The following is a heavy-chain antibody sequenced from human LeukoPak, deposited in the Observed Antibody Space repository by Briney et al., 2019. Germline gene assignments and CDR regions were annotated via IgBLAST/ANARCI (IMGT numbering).Heavy chain of an antibody. D-gene: IGHD3-10*01. J-gene: IGHJ5*02. V-gene: IGHV3-48*03. CDR2: ISSSGSTI. CDR1: GFTFSSYE. CDR3: ARVVGGNWFDP. Sequence: GGSLRLSCAASGFTFSSYEMNWVRQAPGKGLEWVSYISSSGSTIYYADSVKGRFTISRDNSKNTLYLQMNSLRAEDTAVYYCARVVGGNWFDPWGQGTLVTVSS.